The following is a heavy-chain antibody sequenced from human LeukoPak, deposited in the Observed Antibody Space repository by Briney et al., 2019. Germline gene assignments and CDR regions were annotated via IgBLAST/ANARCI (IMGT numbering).Heavy chain of an antibody. D-gene: IGHD3-3*01. V-gene: IGHV3-7*01. CDR3: ARDSYDFWSGPPGMDV. Sequence: ETLSLTCAVYGGSFSGYYWSWIRQPPGKGLEWVANIKQDGSEKYYVDSVKGRFTISRDNAKNSLYLQMNSLRAEDTAVYYCARDSYDFWSGPPGMDVWGQGTTVTVSS. CDR1: GGSFSGYY. J-gene: IGHJ6*02. CDR2: IKQDGSEK.